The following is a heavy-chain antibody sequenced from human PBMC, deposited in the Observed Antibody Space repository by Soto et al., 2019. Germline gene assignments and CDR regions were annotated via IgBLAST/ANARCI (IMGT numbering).Heavy chain of an antibody. D-gene: IGHD6-19*01. CDR1: GFTFSSYS. CDR3: ARTLTRRSGWYPIDY. V-gene: IGHV3-21*01. CDR2: ISSSSSYI. J-gene: IGHJ4*02. Sequence: GGSLRLSCAASGFTFSSYSMNWVRQAPGKGLEWVSSISSSSSYIYYADSVKGRFTISRDNAKNSLYLQMNSLRAEDTAVYYCARTLTRRSGWYPIDYWGQGTLVTVSS.